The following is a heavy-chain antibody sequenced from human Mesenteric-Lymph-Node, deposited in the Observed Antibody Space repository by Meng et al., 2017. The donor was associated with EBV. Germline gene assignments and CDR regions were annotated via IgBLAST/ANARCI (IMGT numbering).Heavy chain of an antibody. CDR1: GDSISSSNW. Sequence: QGQRQESGPGLVRPSGTLSLTCDVSGDSISSSNWWSWVRQPPGKGLEWVGEIYHSGTTNYNPSLKSRVTISVDKSKNQFSLKLASVTAADTAVYYCTRGIGDYYDGSGYSYYFDHWGQGTLVTASS. CDR2: IYHSGTT. D-gene: IGHD3-22*01. J-gene: IGHJ4*02. V-gene: IGHV4-4*02. CDR3: TRGIGDYYDGSGYSYYFDH.